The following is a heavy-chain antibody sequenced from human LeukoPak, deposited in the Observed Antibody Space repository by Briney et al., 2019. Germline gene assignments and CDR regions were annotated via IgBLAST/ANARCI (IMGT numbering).Heavy chain of an antibody. D-gene: IGHD3-3*01. Sequence: SETLSLTCAVYGGSLSGYYWSWIRQPPAKGLDWIGEINHRGSTNYNPFLKSRVTISVDPSKNQVSPELSSVTAADTAVYYCARGRSVDVWSGYYYYYYYMDVWGKGTTVTVSS. J-gene: IGHJ6*03. CDR1: GGSLSGYY. V-gene: IGHV4-34*01. CDR3: ARGRSVDVWSGYYYYYYYMDV. CDR2: INHRGST.